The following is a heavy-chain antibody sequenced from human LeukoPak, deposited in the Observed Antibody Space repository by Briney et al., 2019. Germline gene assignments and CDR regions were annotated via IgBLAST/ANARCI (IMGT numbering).Heavy chain of an antibody. CDR3: ASEEYWRAGRGFDY. CDR2: ISYDGSDK. V-gene: IGHV3-30-3*01. Sequence: PGGSLRLSCAASGSTFSSYAMHWVRQAPGKGLEWVAAISYDGSDKYYADSVKGRFTISRDNSKNTLYLQMNSLRAEDTAVYYCASEEYWRAGRGFDYWGQGTLVTVSS. CDR1: GSTFSSYA. J-gene: IGHJ4*02. D-gene: IGHD2-8*02.